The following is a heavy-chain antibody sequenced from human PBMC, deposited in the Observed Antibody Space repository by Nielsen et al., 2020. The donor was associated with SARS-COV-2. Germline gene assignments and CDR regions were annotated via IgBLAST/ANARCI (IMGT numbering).Heavy chain of an antibody. Sequence: GESLKISCAASGFTFTNAWMSWVRQAPGKGLEWVANIKQDGSEKYYVDSVKGRFTISRDNAKNSLYLQMNSLRAEDTAVYYCARDQGGYGDYVPFDYWGQGTLVTVSS. CDR2: IKQDGSEK. J-gene: IGHJ4*02. CDR3: ARDQGGYGDYVPFDY. V-gene: IGHV3-7*05. D-gene: IGHD4-17*01. CDR1: GFTFTNAW.